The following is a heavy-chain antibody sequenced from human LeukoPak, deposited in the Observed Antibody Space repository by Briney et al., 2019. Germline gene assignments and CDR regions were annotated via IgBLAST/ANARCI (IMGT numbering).Heavy chain of an antibody. CDR1: GYTFTSYD. CDR3: ARATYYDFWSGYYITGRGDFDY. CDR2: MNPSSGNT. Sequence: ASVKVSCKASGYTFTSYDINWVRQATGQGLEWMGWMNPSSGNTGYAQKFQGRVTMTRNTSISTAYMELSSLRSEDTAVYYCARATYYDFWSGYYITGRGDFDYWGQGTLVTVSS. J-gene: IGHJ4*02. V-gene: IGHV1-8*01. D-gene: IGHD3-3*01.